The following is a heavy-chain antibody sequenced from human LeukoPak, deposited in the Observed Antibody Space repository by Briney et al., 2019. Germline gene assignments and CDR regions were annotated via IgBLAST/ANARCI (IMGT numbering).Heavy chain of an antibody. CDR1: GFTFSSYS. CDR2: ISSSSSYI. CDR3: ARDKYSSGWYDY. V-gene: IGHV3-21*01. Sequence: GGSLRLSGAASGFTFSSYSMNWVRQAPGRGLEWVSSISSSSSYIYYADSVKGRFTISRDNAKNSLYLQMNSLRAEDTAVYYCARDKYSSGWYDYWGQGTLVTVSS. J-gene: IGHJ4*02. D-gene: IGHD6-19*01.